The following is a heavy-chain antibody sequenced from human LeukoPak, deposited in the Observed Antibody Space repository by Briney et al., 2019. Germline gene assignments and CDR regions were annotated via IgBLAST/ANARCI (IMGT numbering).Heavy chain of an antibody. Sequence: GESLKISCKGSGYSFTGYWIGWVRQMPGKGLEWMGIIYPGDSDTTYSPSFQGQVTISADKSISTAYLQWSSLKASDTAMYYCATNIAQTLPYYFDYWGQGTLVTVSS. CDR3: ATNIAQTLPYYFDY. CDR1: GYSFTGYW. CDR2: IYPGDSDT. V-gene: IGHV5-51*01. D-gene: IGHD5-12*01. J-gene: IGHJ4*02.